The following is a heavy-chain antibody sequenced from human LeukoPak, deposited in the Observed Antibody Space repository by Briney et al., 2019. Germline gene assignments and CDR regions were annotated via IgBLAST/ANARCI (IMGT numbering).Heavy chain of an antibody. CDR1: GFTLSSYR. D-gene: IGHD6-19*01. CDR2: IKDDGSEK. Sequence: GGSLRLSCAASGFTLSSYRMGWVRPAPGKGLEGVAKIKDDGSEKYYVVSGKGRFTISRDNAKNSLYLQMSSLRAEDTAVYYCARGRGWYHIEYWGQGTLVTVSS. V-gene: IGHV3-7*03. CDR3: ARGRGWYHIEY. J-gene: IGHJ4*02.